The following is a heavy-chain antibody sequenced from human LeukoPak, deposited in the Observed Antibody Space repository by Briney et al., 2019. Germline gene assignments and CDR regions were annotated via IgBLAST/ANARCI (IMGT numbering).Heavy chain of an antibody. Sequence: PSETLSLTCTVSGGSISSSTYYWSWIRQPAGKGLEWIGRIYTSGSTNYNPSLKSRVTMSVDTSKNQFSLKLSSVTAADTAVYYCARVADTMIVVEEDAFDIWGQGTMVTVSS. V-gene: IGHV4-61*02. CDR2: IYTSGST. CDR3: ARVADTMIVVEEDAFDI. D-gene: IGHD3-22*01. J-gene: IGHJ3*02. CDR1: GGSISSSTYY.